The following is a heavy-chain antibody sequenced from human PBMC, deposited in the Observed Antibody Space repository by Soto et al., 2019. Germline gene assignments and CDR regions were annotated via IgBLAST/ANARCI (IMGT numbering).Heavy chain of an antibody. D-gene: IGHD6-6*01. Sequence: ASVKVSFKVSRYTPPEIFMHWVRQAPGKGLEWMGGFDPEDGETIYAQKFQGRVTMTEDTSTDTAYMEPSSLRSEDTAVYYCATVSIAARPADYWGQGTLVTVSS. CDR1: RYTPPEIF. V-gene: IGHV1-24*01. CDR2: FDPEDGET. J-gene: IGHJ4*02. CDR3: ATVSIAARPADY.